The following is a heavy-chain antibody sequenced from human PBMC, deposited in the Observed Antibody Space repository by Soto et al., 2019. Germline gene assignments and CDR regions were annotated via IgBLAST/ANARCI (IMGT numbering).Heavy chain of an antibody. CDR3: ASRLTDGYGMDV. CDR2: IYYSGST. V-gene: IGHV4-39*01. Sequence: SGTLSLTCTVSGGSISSSSYYWGWIRQPPGKGLEWIGSIYYSGSTYYNPSLKSRVTISVDTSKNQFSLKLSSVTAADTAVYYCASRLTDGYGMDVWGQGTTVTVSS. J-gene: IGHJ6*02. CDR1: GGSISSSSYY.